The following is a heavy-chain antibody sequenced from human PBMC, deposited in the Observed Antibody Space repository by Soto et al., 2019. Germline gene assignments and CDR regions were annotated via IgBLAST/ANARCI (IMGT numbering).Heavy chain of an antibody. D-gene: IGHD3-10*01. CDR1: GFTFSSYG. V-gene: IGHV3-33*01. CDR2: IWYDGSNK. J-gene: IGHJ3*02. CDR3: ARVRMVRGVIGAFDI. Sequence: GGSLRLSCAASGFTFSSYGMHWVRQAPGKGLEWVAVIWYDGSNKYYADSVKGRFTISRDNSKNTLYLQMNSLRAEDTAVYYCARVRMVRGVIGAFDIWGQGTMVTVSS.